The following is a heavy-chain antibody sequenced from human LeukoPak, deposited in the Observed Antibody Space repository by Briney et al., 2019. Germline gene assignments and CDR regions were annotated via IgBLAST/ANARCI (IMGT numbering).Heavy chain of an antibody. Sequence: GGSLRLSCAASGFTFSSYSMNWVRQAPGKGLGWVSSISSSSSYIYYADSVKGRFTISRDNAKNSLYLQMNSLRAEDTAVYYCARDRYCSSTSCYLAFYYYGMDVWGQGTTVTVSS. D-gene: IGHD2-2*01. CDR1: GFTFSSYS. CDR3: ARDRYCSSTSCYLAFYYYGMDV. J-gene: IGHJ6*02. CDR2: ISSSSSYI. V-gene: IGHV3-21*01.